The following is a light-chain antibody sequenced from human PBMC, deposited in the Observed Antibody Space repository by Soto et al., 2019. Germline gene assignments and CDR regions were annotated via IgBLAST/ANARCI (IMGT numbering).Light chain of an antibody. CDR1: SSNIGAGYD. CDR2: GNN. J-gene: IGLJ2*01. Sequence: QSVLTQPPSVSGAPGQRVTISCTGSSSNIGAGYDVHWYQQLPGTAPKLLSYGNNNRPSGVPDRFSGSKSGTSASLAITGLEADDEADYYCQSYDSSLRGSVFGGGTKVTVL. V-gene: IGLV1-40*01. CDR3: QSYDSSLRGSV.